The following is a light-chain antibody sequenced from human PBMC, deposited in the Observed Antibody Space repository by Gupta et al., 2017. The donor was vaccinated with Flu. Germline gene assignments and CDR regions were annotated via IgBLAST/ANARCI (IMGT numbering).Light chain of an antibody. CDR3: AAWDDLLSGPWV. J-gene: IGLJ3*02. CDR1: RSNIGNNF. CDR2: RNN. V-gene: IGLV1-47*01. Sequence: QSFLTQPPSVSGPPGQRVSISCSGSRSNIGNNFVYWYQHLPGSAPKLLIYRNNQRPSGVPDRFSGSKSGTSASLTISGLRSADEGVYFCAAWDDLLSGPWVFGGGTKLTVL.